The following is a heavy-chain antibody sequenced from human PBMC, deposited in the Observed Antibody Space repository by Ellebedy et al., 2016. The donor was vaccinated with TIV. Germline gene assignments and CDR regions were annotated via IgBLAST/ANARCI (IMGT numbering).Heavy chain of an antibody. D-gene: IGHD1-26*01. V-gene: IGHV4-59*01. CDR1: GGSISSYY. CDR2: IYYSGST. CDR3: ARGSEMRELLGRRRRYFDY. J-gene: IGHJ4*02. Sequence: MPSETLSLTCTVSGGSISSYYWSWIRQPPGKGLEWIGYIYYSGSTNYNPSLKSRVAISLDTSKNHFSLKLNSVTAADTAVYYCARGSEMRELLGRRRRYFDYWGQGTLVTVSS.